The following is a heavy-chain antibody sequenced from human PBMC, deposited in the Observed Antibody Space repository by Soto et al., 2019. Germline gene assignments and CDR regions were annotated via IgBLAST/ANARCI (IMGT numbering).Heavy chain of an antibody. Sequence: EVQLVESGGGLVQPGGSLRLSCAASGFTVSDNYMSWVRQAPGKGLEWVSVIYTGGSTDYADSVKGRFTISRDNSKNTLYLQMTSRRAEDTAVYYCARVLDSYGYGYWGEGTLVTVSS. D-gene: IGHD5-18*01. V-gene: IGHV3-66*01. CDR1: GFTVSDNY. CDR2: IYTGGST. J-gene: IGHJ4*02. CDR3: ARVLDSYGYGY.